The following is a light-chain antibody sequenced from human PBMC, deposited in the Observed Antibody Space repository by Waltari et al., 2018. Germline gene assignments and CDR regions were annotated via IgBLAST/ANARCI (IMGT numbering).Light chain of an antibody. Sequence: QSALTQPASVSGSPGQSITISCTGTGSDVGGYDYVSWYQQHPGKAPKLMIYDVTTRPSGVSGRFSGSKSGDTASLTISGLQAEDGADYYCSSYASVSARYVFGSGTKVTVL. CDR2: DVT. CDR3: SSYASVSARYV. J-gene: IGLJ1*01. CDR1: GSDVGGYDY. V-gene: IGLV2-14*03.